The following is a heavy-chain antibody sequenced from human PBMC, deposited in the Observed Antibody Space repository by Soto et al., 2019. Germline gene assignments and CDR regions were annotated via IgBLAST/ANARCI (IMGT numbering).Heavy chain of an antibody. D-gene: IGHD3-22*01. J-gene: IGHJ4*02. CDR3: ARTARSSGYLG. CDR1: GGSISSSSYY. V-gene: IGHV4-39*01. Sequence: QLQLQESGPGLVKPSETLSLTCTVSGGSISSSSYYWGWIRQPPGKGLEWIGSIYDSGSTYYNPSLKSRVTISVDTSKHQFSLKLSSVSAADTAVYYCARTARSSGYLGWGQGTLVTGSS. CDR2: IYDSGST.